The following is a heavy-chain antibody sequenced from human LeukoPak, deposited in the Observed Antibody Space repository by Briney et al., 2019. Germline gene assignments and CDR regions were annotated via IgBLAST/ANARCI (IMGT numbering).Heavy chain of an antibody. CDR2: INPSGGST. CDR1: GYTFTSYF. J-gene: IGHJ4*02. V-gene: IGHV1-46*01. CDR3: ARVYSGYDCGY. D-gene: IGHD5-12*01. Sequence: ASVKVSCKASGYTFTSYFMHWVRQAPGQGLEWMGIINPSGGSTSYTPRFQGRVTVTRDTSTSTVYMELSSLRSEDTAVYYCARVYSGYDCGYWGQGTLVTVSS.